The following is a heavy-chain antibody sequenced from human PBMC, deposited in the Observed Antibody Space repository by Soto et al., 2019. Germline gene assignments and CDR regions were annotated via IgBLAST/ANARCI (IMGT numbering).Heavy chain of an antibody. J-gene: IGHJ4*02. CDR3: ARSGDYAPFDY. Sequence: QVQLQESGPGLVKASQTLSLTCTVSGGSISSGDYNWSWIRQPPGKGLEWIGYIYYSGYTYNNPSLKSRVNISVDTYKKPFSLKLSSVTAADTAVYYCARSGDYAPFDYWGQGTLVTVSS. D-gene: IGHD4-17*01. CDR2: IYYSGYT. CDR1: GGSISSGDYN. V-gene: IGHV4-30-4*01.